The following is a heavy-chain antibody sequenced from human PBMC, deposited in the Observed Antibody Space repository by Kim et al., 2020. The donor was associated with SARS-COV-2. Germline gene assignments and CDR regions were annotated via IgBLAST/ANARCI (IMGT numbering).Heavy chain of an antibody. D-gene: IGHD2-2*01. V-gene: IGHV3-48*03. J-gene: IGHJ6*02. Sequence: RFTISRDNAKNSLYLQMNSLRAEDTAVYYCARDGCSSTSCYMWGYYGMDVWGQGTTVTVSS. CDR3: ARDGCSSTSCYMWGYYGMDV.